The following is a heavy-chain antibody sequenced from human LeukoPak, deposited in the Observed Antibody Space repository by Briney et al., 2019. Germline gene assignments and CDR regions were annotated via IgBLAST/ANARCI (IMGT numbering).Heavy chain of an antibody. J-gene: IGHJ4*02. V-gene: IGHV3-23*01. CDR3: AKERAQQLVLDF. Sequence: PGGSLTLSCAASGFTFSSYAMSWVRQAPGKGLEWVSAIIGSGSSTYYADSVKGRFTISRDNSKNTLFLQMNSLRAEDTAVYYCAKERAQQLVLDFWGQGTLVTVSS. D-gene: IGHD6-13*01. CDR1: GFTFSSYA. CDR2: IIGSGSST.